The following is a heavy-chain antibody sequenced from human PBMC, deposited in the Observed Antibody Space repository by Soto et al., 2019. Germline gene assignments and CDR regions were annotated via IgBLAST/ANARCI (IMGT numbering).Heavy chain of an antibody. D-gene: IGHD1-1*01. CDR3: ATIRPYAPRWNF. CDR2: ISAIGTDT. J-gene: IGHJ3*01. V-gene: IGHV3-23*04. Sequence: EVEVVESGGDLVQPGGSLRLSCVVSGFTLSTSAMSWVRQAPGKGLECVSSISAIGTDTFYADSVKGRFSISRDNSKTSAFLQMNGLTAEDTAVYYCATIRPYAPRWNFWGKGTEVTVSS. CDR1: GFTLSTSA.